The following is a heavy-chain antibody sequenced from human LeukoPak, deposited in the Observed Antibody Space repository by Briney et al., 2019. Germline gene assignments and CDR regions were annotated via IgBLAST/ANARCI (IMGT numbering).Heavy chain of an antibody. CDR3: ARDRAMVTSNWFDP. Sequence: ASVKVSCKASGYTFTGYYMHWVRQAPGQGLAWMGWINPNSGGTNYAQKFQGRVTMTRDTSISTAYMELSRLRSDDTAVYYCARDRAMVTSNWFDPWGQGTLVTVSS. V-gene: IGHV1-2*02. J-gene: IGHJ5*02. CDR2: INPNSGGT. CDR1: GYTFTGYY. D-gene: IGHD5-18*01.